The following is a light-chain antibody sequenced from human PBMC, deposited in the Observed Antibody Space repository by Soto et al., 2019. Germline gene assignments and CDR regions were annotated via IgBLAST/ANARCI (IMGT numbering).Light chain of an antibody. V-gene: IGKV1-8*01. CDR2: AAS. J-gene: IGKJ1*01. CDR1: QYITSH. CDR3: QQYYSYPRT. Sequence: AIRMTQSPFSLSASTGDRVTITCRASQYITSHLAWYQQKPGKAPKLLIYAASTLQSGVPSWFSGSGSRTEFTLTSSSLDSEDVATYYCQQYYSYPRTFGQGTKVEIK.